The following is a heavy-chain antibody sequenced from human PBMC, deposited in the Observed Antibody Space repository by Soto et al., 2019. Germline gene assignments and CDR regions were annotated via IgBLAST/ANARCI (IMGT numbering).Heavy chain of an antibody. V-gene: IGHV3-33*01. CDR1: GFTFSSYG. CDR2: IWYDGSNK. J-gene: IGHJ4*02. Sequence: GGSLRLSCAASGFTFSSYGMHWVRQAPGKGLEWVAVIWYDGSNKYYADSVKGRFTISRDNSKNTLYLQMNSLRAEDTAVYYCARDRRSTYFDYWGQGTLVTVSS. D-gene: IGHD2-2*01. CDR3: ARDRRSTYFDY.